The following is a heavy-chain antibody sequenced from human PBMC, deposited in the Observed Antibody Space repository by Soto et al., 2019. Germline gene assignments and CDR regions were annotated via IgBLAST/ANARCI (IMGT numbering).Heavy chain of an antibody. Sequence: HPGGSLRLSCAASGFTFSSYAMTWVRQAPGKGLEWVSGVSGTGGSAYYADSVKGRFTISRDKSTNTLYLHMNSLRAVDTAVYYCARGSAYSDYDLEYWGQGALVTVSS. D-gene: IGHD4-17*01. CDR3: ARGSAYSDYDLEY. V-gene: IGHV3-23*01. CDR1: GFTFSSYA. J-gene: IGHJ4*02. CDR2: VSGTGGSA.